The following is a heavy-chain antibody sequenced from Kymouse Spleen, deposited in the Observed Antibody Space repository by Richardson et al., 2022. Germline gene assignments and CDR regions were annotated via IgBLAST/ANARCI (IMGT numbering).Heavy chain of an antibody. CDR2: INPNSGGT. Sequence: QVQLVQSGAEVKKPGASVKVSCKASGYTFTGYYMHWVRQAPGQGLEWMGWINPNSGGTNYAQKFQGWVTMTRDTSISTAYMELSRLRSDDTAVYYCASL*LRLGELSPFDYWGQGTLVTVSS. V-gene: IGHV1-2*04. CDR1: GYTFTGYY. CDR3: ASL*LRLGELSPFDY. J-gene: IGHJ4*02. D-gene: IGHD3-16*02.